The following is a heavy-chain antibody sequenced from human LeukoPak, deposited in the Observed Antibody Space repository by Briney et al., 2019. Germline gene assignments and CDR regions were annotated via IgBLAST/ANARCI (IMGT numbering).Heavy chain of an antibody. CDR1: GFTFSSYA. Sequence: AGSLRLSCAASGFTFSSYAMSWVRQAPGKGLEWVSVISGSGGSTYYADSVKGRFTISRDNSKNTLYLQMNSLRAEDTAVYYCAKDPRYCSSTSCYYWGQGTQVTVSS. D-gene: IGHD2-2*01. CDR3: AKDPRYCSSTSCYY. J-gene: IGHJ4*02. V-gene: IGHV3-23*01. CDR2: ISGSGGST.